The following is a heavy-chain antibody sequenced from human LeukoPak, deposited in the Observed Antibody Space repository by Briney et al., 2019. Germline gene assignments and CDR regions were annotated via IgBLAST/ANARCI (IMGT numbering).Heavy chain of an antibody. J-gene: IGHJ3*02. Sequence: GGSLRLSCAASGLTFSRYWMTWFRQAPGKGSEWVANIKQDGSEKYYVDSVKGRFTISRDNAKNSLYLQMNSLRAEDTAVYYCAREGTPYGDYPGHAFDIWGQGTMVTVSS. CDR1: GLTFSRYW. V-gene: IGHV3-7*01. CDR3: AREGTPYGDYPGHAFDI. D-gene: IGHD4-17*01. CDR2: IKQDGSEK.